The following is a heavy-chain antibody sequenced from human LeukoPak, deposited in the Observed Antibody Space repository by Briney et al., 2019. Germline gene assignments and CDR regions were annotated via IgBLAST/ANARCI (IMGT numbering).Heavy chain of an antibody. CDR1: GGSISSCY. Sequence: PSETLSLTCTVSGGSISSCYWSWIRQPPGKGLEWSGYIYYSGSTNYNPSLKSRVTISVDTSKNQFSLKLSSVTAADTAVYYCARTIAAAGSNYYYGMDVWGQGTTVTVSS. CDR3: ARTIAAAGSNYYYGMDV. V-gene: IGHV4-59*01. J-gene: IGHJ6*02. D-gene: IGHD6-13*01. CDR2: IYYSGST.